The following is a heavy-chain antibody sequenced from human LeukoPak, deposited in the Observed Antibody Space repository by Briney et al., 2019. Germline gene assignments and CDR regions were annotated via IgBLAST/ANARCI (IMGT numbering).Heavy chain of an antibody. J-gene: IGHJ6*02. D-gene: IGHD1-14*01. CDR3: ARGGRKYYYYGMDV. CDR2: TYHSGST. CDR1: GGSISSGGYS. Sequence: SETLSLTCAVSGGSISSGGYSWSWIRQPPGKGLEWIGYTYHSGSTYYNPSLKSRVTISVDRSKNQFSLKLSSVTAADTAVYYCARGGRKYYYYGMDVWGQGTTVTVSS. V-gene: IGHV4-30-2*01.